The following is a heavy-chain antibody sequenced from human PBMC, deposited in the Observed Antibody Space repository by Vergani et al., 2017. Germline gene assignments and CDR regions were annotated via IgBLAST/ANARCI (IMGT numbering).Heavy chain of an antibody. V-gene: IGHV3-15*01. CDR3: TRNYGNFDY. CDR2: IKSKIDGGTT. Sequence: EVQLVKSGGGVVKPGGSLRLSCAASGFTFINAWMSWVRQAPGKGLEWVGRIKSKIDGGTTDYAAPVKGRFTISRDDSKNTLYLQMNSLKTEDTAVYYCTRNYGNFDYWGQGTLVAVSS. D-gene: IGHD4-17*01. CDR1: GFTFINAW. J-gene: IGHJ4*02.